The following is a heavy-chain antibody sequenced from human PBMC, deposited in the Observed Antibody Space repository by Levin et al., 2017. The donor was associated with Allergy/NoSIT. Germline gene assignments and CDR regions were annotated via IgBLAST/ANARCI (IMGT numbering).Heavy chain of an antibody. CDR1: GFTFSTYS. D-gene: IGHD2-21*01. J-gene: IGHJ4*02. CDR3: ASIPDH. V-gene: IGHV3-48*01. CDR2: ISSSSRPI. Sequence: LAGGSLRLSCAASGFTFSTYSMNWVRQAPGKGLEWVSYISSSSRPIYYADSVKGRFTISRDNAKNSVYLQMNSLRAEDTGVYYCASIPDHWGQGILVTVSS.